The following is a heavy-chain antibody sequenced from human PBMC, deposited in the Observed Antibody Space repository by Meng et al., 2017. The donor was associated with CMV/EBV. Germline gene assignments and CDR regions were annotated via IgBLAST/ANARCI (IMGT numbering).Heavy chain of an antibody. Sequence: SETLSLTCTVSGGSISSSSYYWGWIRQPPGKGLEWIGSIYYTGSTYYNPSLKSRVTISVDTSKNQFSLKVSSVTAADTAVYYCARTGPPRFCSTTSCSFFDYWGQGTLVTVSS. D-gene: IGHD2-2*01. V-gene: IGHV4-39*01. CDR2: IYYTGST. CDR1: GGSISSSSYY. CDR3: ARTGPPRFCSTTSCSFFDY. J-gene: IGHJ4*02.